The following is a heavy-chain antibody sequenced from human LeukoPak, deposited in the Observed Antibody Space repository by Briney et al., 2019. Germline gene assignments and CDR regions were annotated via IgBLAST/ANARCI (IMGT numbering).Heavy chain of an antibody. Sequence: GGSLRLSCAGSGFTLSNYVLIWVRQGPAKGREGVSAIRGSGLTKFYADSVKGRFTISRDNSKNTLYLQMNSLRAEDTAVYYCARDPNGDYIGAFDFWGQGTKVTVSS. D-gene: IGHD4-17*01. V-gene: IGHV3-23*01. CDR1: GFTLSNYV. J-gene: IGHJ3*01. CDR3: ARDPNGDYIGAFDF. CDR2: IRGSGLTK.